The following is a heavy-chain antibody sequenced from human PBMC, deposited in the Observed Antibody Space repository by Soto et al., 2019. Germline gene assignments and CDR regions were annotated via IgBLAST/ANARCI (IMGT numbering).Heavy chain of an antibody. Sequence: EVQLMESGGGLVQPGGSLRLSCAASGFSFSDFWMNWVRQAPGKGLEWVANIKQDGSERYYVDSVKGRFTISRDNAKKSLYLLMNSLRVEDTAVYYCMTTVTTFATWGQGTLVTVSS. V-gene: IGHV3-7*05. CDR2: IKQDGSER. CDR3: MTTVTTFAT. J-gene: IGHJ5*02. CDR1: GFSFSDFW. D-gene: IGHD4-17*01.